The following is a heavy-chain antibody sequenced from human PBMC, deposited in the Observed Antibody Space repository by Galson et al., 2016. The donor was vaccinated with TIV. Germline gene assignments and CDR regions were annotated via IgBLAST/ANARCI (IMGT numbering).Heavy chain of an antibody. V-gene: IGHV1-69*05. J-gene: IGHJ6*03. D-gene: IGHD2-2*01. CDR2: VIASYSTS. Sequence: SVKVSCKASGGAFRYYAINWVRQAPGQGLEWMGGVIASYSTSIYAQKFQGRVTITTDESMKTAYMELNSLRSEDTAVYYCARGGQYQMREVYIPVYYSYMDVWGKGTTVTVSS. CDR1: GGAFRYYA. CDR3: ARGGQYQMREVYIPVYYSYMDV.